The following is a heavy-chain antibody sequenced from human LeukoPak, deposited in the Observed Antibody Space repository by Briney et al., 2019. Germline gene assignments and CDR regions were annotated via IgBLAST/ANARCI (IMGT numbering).Heavy chain of an antibody. CDR3: ARVSVAKTSEYFQH. D-gene: IGHD6-19*01. Sequence: GGSLRLSCAASGFTFSSYSMNWVRQAPGKGLEWVSSISSSSSYIYYADSVKGRFTISRDNAKNSLYLQMNSLRAEDTAVYYCARVSVAKTSEYFQHWGQGTLVTVSS. CDR1: GFTFSSYS. V-gene: IGHV3-21*01. J-gene: IGHJ1*01. CDR2: ISSSSSYI.